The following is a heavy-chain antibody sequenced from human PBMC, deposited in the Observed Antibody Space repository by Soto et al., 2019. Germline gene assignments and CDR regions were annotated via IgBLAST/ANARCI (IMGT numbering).Heavy chain of an antibody. J-gene: IGHJ4*02. CDR3: AKTGGYSYGRFYFDY. CDR1: GFTFSSYA. Sequence: GGSLRLSCAASGFTFSSYAMSWVRQAPGKGLEWVSAISGSGGSTYYADSVKGRFTISRDNSKNTLYLQMNSLRAEDTAVYYCAKTGGYSYGRFYFDYWGQGTLVTVSS. CDR2: ISGSGGST. V-gene: IGHV3-23*01. D-gene: IGHD5-18*01.